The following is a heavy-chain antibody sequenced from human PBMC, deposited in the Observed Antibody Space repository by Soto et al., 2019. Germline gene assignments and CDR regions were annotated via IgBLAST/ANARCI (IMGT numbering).Heavy chain of an antibody. CDR3: ARWIGGYCSSPGCYSFDN. J-gene: IGHJ4*02. Sequence: SETLSLTCTVSSGSISSFYWSWIRQPPGKGLEWIGYISYVGSTYYNPSLKNRVTISVDTSKDQFSLKVTSMTTADTAVYFCARWIGGYCSSPGCYSFDNWGQGTLVTVSS. V-gene: IGHV4-59*01. D-gene: IGHD2-2*02. CDR2: ISYVGST. CDR1: SGSISSFY.